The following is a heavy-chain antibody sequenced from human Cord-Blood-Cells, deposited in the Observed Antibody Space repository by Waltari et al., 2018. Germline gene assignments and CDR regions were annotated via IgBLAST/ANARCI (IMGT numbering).Heavy chain of an antibody. V-gene: IGHV1-8*03. CDR1: GYTFTSYD. J-gene: IGHJ6*02. CDR3: ARGRSGCSSTSCYNYGMDV. CDR2: MNPNRGNT. D-gene: IGHD2-2*02. Sequence: QVQLVQSGAEVKKPGASVKVSCKASGYTFTSYDINWVRQATGPGLEWMGWMNPNRGNTGYAQKCQGRVTITRNTSISTAYMELSSLRSEDTAVYYCARGRSGCSSTSCYNYGMDVWGQGTTVTVSS.